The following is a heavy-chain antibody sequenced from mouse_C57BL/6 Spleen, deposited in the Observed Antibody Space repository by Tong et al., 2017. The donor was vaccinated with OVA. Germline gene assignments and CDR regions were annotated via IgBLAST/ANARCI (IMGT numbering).Heavy chain of an antibody. CDR1: GYTFTSYW. D-gene: IGHD1-1*01. CDR3: TREDYGSSPYDMDY. V-gene: IGHV1-5*01. CDR2: IYPGNSDT. J-gene: IGHJ4*01. Sequence: EVQLQESGTVLARPGASVKMSCKTSGYTFTSYWMHWVKQRPGQGLEWIGAIYPGNSDTSYNQKFKGKAKLTAVTSASTAYMELSSLTNEDSAVYYCTREDYGSSPYDMDYWGKGTSVTV.